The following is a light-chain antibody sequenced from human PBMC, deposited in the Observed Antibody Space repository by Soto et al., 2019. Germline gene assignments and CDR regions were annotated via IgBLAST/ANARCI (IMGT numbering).Light chain of an antibody. CDR3: QQYNNWPRT. CDR1: QSVNSN. Sequence: EIVVTQSPVTLTVSPGERATLSCRASQSVNSNLAWYQQKPGQAPRLLIYGASTRATGIPARFSGSGSGTEFTLTISSLQSEDFAVYYCQQYNNWPRTFGQGTKVDIK. J-gene: IGKJ1*01. CDR2: GAS. V-gene: IGKV3-15*01.